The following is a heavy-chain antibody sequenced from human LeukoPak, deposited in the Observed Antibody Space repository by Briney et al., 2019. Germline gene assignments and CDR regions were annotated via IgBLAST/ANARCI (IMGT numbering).Heavy chain of an antibody. D-gene: IGHD3-22*01. CDR2: INHSGST. Sequence: KPSETLSLTCAVYRGSFSGYYWSWIRQPPGKGPEWIGEINHSGSTNYNPSLESRVTISVDTSKNQFSLKLSSVTAADTAVYYLARGLGDSSGYYSNYYYYMQGRGKGTTVTVS. J-gene: IGHJ6*03. CDR1: RGSFSGYY. CDR3: ARGLGDSSGYYSNYYYYMQG. V-gene: IGHV4-34*01.